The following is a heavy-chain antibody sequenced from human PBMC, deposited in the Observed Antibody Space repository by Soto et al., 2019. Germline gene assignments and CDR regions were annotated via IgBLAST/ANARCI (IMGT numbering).Heavy chain of an antibody. V-gene: IGHV1-2*02. CDR2: INANSGGT. Sequence: GASVKVSCKASGYTFTGYFIHWVRQAPGQGLEWMGWINANSGGTKYAQKFQDRVTMTRDTSITTLYMELSRVRSDDTAVYYCARAPWQLGDGMDVWGLGTTVTVSS. CDR1: GYTFTGYF. J-gene: IGHJ6*02. CDR3: ARAPWQLGDGMDV. D-gene: IGHD3-10*01.